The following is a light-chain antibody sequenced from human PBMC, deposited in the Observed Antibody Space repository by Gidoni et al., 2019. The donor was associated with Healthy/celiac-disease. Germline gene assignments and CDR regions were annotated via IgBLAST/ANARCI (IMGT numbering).Light chain of an antibody. CDR3: QLKGT. Sequence: VLTRSPGPLSLSPGERATLSCRASQSVSSSYLAWYQQKPGQAPRLLIYGASSRATGIPDRFSGSGSGTDFTLTISRLEPEEFAVYYCQLKGTFGQGTKLEIK. J-gene: IGKJ2*01. V-gene: IGKV3-20*01. CDR2: GAS. CDR1: QSVSSSY.